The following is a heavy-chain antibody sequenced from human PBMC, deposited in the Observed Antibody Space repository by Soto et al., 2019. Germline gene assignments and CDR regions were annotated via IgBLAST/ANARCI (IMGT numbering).Heavy chain of an antibody. CDR3: AKDHRTANYYDSSGSYPLDY. CDR1: GFTFSSYG. Sequence: QVQLVESGGGVVQPGRSLRLSCAASGFTFSSYGMHWLRQAPGKGLEWVAVISYDGSNKYYADSVKGRFTISRDNSKNTLYLQMNSLRAEDTAVYYCAKDHRTANYYDSSGSYPLDYWGQGTLVTVSA. CDR2: ISYDGSNK. D-gene: IGHD3-22*01. J-gene: IGHJ4*02. V-gene: IGHV3-30*18.